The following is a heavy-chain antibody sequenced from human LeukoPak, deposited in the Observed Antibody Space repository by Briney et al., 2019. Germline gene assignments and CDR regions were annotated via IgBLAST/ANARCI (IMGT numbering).Heavy chain of an antibody. CDR3: ARGGGRETGTTAY. CDR1: GYTFTGYY. CDR2: INPNSGGT. V-gene: IGHV1-2*02. D-gene: IGHD1-1*01. Sequence: ASVKVSCKASGYTFTGYYMHWVRQAPGQGLEWMGWINPNSGGTNYAQKFQGRVTMTRDTSISTAYMELSRLRSDDTAAYYCARGGGRETGTTAYWGQGTLVTVSS. J-gene: IGHJ4*02.